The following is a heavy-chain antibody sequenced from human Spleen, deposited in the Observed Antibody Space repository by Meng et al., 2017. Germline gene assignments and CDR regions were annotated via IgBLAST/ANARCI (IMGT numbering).Heavy chain of an antibody. Sequence: GGSLRLSCAASGFTFSSYAMSWVRQAPGKGLEWVSAISGSGGSTYYADSVKGRFTISRDNSKNTLYLQMNSLRAEDTAVYYCAKDLRWFGELLLFDYWGQGTLVTVSS. V-gene: IGHV3-23*01. CDR2: ISGSGGST. CDR3: AKDLRWFGELLLFDY. J-gene: IGHJ4*02. CDR1: GFTFSSYA. D-gene: IGHD3-10*01.